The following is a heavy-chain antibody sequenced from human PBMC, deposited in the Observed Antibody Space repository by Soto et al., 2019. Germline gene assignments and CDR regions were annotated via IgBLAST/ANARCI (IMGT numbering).Heavy chain of an antibody. D-gene: IGHD1-26*01. V-gene: IGHV3-23*01. Sequence: QPGGSLRLSXGVSGFTFSTYAMNWVRQAPGKGLEWLSLISGSGSGTYYAGSVKGRFTISRDNSENTLYLQMNSLRAEDTAVYYCAKDQGNTIVGASRGFAHWGHGSLVTVSS. J-gene: IGHJ4*01. CDR3: AKDQGNTIVGASRGFAH. CDR2: ISGSGSGT. CDR1: GFTFSTYA.